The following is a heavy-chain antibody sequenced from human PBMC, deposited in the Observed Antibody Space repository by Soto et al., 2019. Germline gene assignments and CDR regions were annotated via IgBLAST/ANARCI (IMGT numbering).Heavy chain of an antibody. Sequence: PSETLSLTCTVSGGSISSYYWIWIRQPPGKGLEWIGYIYYSGSTNYNPSLKSRVTISVDTSKNQFSLKLSSVTAADTAVYYCARVVSDLGELSFSPYYYMAVWGKGTTVTVSS. D-gene: IGHD3-16*02. CDR2: IYYSGST. CDR3: ARVVSDLGELSFSPYYYMAV. V-gene: IGHV4-59*01. J-gene: IGHJ6*03. CDR1: GGSISSYY.